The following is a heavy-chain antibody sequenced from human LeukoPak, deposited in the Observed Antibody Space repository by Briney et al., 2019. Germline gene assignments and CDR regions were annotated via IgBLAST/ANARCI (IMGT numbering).Heavy chain of an antibody. Sequence: GGSLRLSVAASGFTFSSYAMSWVGQPPGKGLDWFSAIIGRGVSTYYADSGKGRFTISRDNSKNTPYLQMNSLRAADTAIYYCAKDGGTKIIMLRGLGYYFAYSGQGTLVTVSS. CDR1: GFTFSSYA. D-gene: IGHD3-10*01. CDR3: AKDGGTKIIMLRGLGYYFAY. CDR2: IIGRGVST. J-gene: IGHJ4*02. V-gene: IGHV3-23*01.